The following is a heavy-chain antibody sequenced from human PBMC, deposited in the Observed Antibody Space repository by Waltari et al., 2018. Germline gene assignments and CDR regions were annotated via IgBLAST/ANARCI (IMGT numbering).Heavy chain of an antibody. D-gene: IGHD2-21*01. CDR1: GLTFSSYS. V-gene: IGHV3-48*04. CDR2: ISSGSGRI. CDR3: VRDEAWSFDY. J-gene: IGHJ4*02. Sequence: EVQLVESGGGLAQPGGYLRLSCAASGLTFSSYSMTWVRQAPGKGLEWVSYISSGSGRIYYADSVKGRFTISRDNAKNSLYLQMNSLRAEDTAVYYCVRDEAWSFDYWGQGTLVTVSS.